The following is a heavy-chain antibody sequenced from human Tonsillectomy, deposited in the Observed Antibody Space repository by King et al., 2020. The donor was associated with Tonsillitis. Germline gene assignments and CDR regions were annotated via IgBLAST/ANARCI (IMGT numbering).Heavy chain of an antibody. CDR2: ISSGGDYI. Sequence: VQLVESGGGLVQPGGSLRLSCAASGFTFSSSAVSWVRQAPGMGLEWVSTISSGGDYIYYADSVKGRFTISRDNSKNTVYVQMNSLRADDTAVYYRAIGGNSDFDYWGQGTLVTVSS. V-gene: IGHV3-23*04. D-gene: IGHD4-23*01. CDR1: GFTFSSSA. CDR3: AIGGNSDFDY. J-gene: IGHJ4*02.